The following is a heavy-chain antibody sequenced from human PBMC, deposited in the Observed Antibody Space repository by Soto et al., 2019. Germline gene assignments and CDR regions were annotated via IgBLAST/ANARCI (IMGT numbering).Heavy chain of an antibody. CDR3: ARESSSYGSYGNLYYFDY. Sequence: SETLSLTCTVSGGSISSGGYYWSWIRQPAGKGLEWIGRIYTSGSTNYNPSLKSRVTMSVDTSKNQFSLKLSSVTAADTAVYYCARESSSYGSYGNLYYFDYWGQGTLVTVSS. D-gene: IGHD1-26*01. CDR1: GGSISSGGYY. V-gene: IGHV4-61*02. J-gene: IGHJ4*02. CDR2: IYTSGST.